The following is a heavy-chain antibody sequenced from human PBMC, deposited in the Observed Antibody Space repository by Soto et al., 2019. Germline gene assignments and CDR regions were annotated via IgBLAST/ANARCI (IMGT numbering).Heavy chain of an antibody. D-gene: IGHD6-6*01. Sequence: QVQLAESGGGLVEPGGYLRISCAASGFTFSDYDMSWIRQSPGKGLEWVSFVSSSGTTMYFADSVKGRFTISRYNAKNSLYLQMNSLRAEDTAVYYCARMGPRAARPSYWGQGTLVTVSS. CDR1: GFTFSDYD. V-gene: IGHV3-11*01. CDR2: VSSSGTTM. CDR3: ARMGPRAARPSY. J-gene: IGHJ4*02.